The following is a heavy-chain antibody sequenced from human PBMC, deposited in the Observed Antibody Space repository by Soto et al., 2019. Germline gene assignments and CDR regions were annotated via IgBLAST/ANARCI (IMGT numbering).Heavy chain of an antibody. D-gene: IGHD2-2*01. CDR3: ARDRKEYQLLADAFAI. CDR1: GGTFSSYA. J-gene: IGHJ3*02. V-gene: IGHV1-69*06. Sequence: QVQLVQSGAEVKKPGSSVNVSCKASGGTFSSYAISWVRQAPGQGLEWMGGIIPVFGTANYAQKFQGRVTITADKSTSTAYMALSRLRSEDTAVYYCARDRKEYQLLADAFAIWGRGTMVTVSS. CDR2: IIPVFGTA.